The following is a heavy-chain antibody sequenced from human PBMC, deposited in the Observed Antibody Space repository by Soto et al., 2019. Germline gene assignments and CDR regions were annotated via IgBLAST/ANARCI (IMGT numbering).Heavy chain of an antibody. CDR2: MNPNSGNT. CDR3: ARAPSVRGVAAAGRFGYFQH. J-gene: IGHJ1*01. V-gene: IGHV1-8*01. Sequence: QVQLVQSGAEVKKPGASVKVYCKASGYTFTSYDINWVRQATGQGLEWMGWMNPNSGNTGYAQKFQGRVTMTRNTTISTAYMELSSLRSEDTAVYYCARAPSVRGVAAAGRFGYFQHWGQGTLVTVSS. CDR1: GYTFTSYD. D-gene: IGHD6-13*01.